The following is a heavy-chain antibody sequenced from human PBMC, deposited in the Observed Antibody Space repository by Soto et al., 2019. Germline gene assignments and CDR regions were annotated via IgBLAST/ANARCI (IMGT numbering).Heavy chain of an antibody. CDR1: GYTFTSYY. D-gene: IGHD6-13*01. CDR3: ARDSELAAAVFYGMDV. V-gene: IGHV1-46*01. Sequence: GASVKVSCKASGYTFTSYYMHWVRQAPGQGLEWMGIINPSGGSTSYAQKFQGRVTMTRDTSTSTVYMELSSLRSEDTAVYYCARDSELAAAVFYGMDVWGQGTTVTVSS. CDR2: INPSGGST. J-gene: IGHJ6*02.